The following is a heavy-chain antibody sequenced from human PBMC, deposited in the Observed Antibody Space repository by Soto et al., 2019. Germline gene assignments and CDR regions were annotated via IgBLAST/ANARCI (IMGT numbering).Heavy chain of an antibody. Sequence: PGGSLRLSCAASGFTFSSYWMHWVRQVPGKGLVWVSLINSDGISTSYADSVKGRFTISRDNAKNTLFLQMNSLRAEDTAVYYCTRGFWALVPGDYWGQGTLVTVSS. J-gene: IGHJ4*02. CDR3: TRGFWALVPGDY. CDR1: GFTFSSYW. D-gene: IGHD2-2*01. CDR2: INSDGIST. V-gene: IGHV3-74*01.